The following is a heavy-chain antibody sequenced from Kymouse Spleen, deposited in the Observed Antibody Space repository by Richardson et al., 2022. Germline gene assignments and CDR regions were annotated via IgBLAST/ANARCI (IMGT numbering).Heavy chain of an antibody. J-gene: IGHJ6*02. Sequence: QVQLQQWGAGLLKPSETLSLTCAVYGGSFSGYYWSWIRQPPGKGLEWIGEINHSGSTNYNPSLKSRVTISVDTSKNQFSLKLSSVTAADTAVYYCARGYYYGSGSYYTYYYYYYGMDVWGQGTTVTVSS. V-gene: IGHV4-34*01. CDR2: INHSGST. CDR3: ARGYYYGSGSYYTYYYYYYGMDV. CDR1: GGSFSGYY. D-gene: IGHD3-10*01.